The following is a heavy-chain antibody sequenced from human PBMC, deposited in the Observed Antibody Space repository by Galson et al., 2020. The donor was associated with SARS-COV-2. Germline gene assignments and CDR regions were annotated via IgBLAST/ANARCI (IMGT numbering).Heavy chain of an antibody. CDR1: GCSISSGGYY. CDR3: STSYQLLSALGI. Sequence: SETLSLTCTVSGCSISSGGYYWSWIRQHPGKGLEWIGYIYYSGSTYYNPSLKSRVTISVYTSKNQLSLKLSSVTAAGPAVYYCSTSYQLLSALGIWGQGKMVTVSS. D-gene: IGHD2-2*01. CDR2: IYYSGST. J-gene: IGHJ3*02. V-gene: IGHV4-31*03.